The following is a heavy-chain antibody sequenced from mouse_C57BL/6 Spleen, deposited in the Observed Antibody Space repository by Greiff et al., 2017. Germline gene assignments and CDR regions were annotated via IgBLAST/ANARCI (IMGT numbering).Heavy chain of an antibody. CDR1: GFNIKDYY. J-gene: IGHJ2*01. Sequence: EVKLMESGAELVKPGASVKLSCTASGFNIKDYYMHWVKQRTEQGLEWIGRIDPEDGETKYAPKFQGKATITADTSSNTAYLQLSSLTSEDTAVYYCARSDFMTTVVPYYWGQGTTLTVSS. CDR2: IDPEDGET. V-gene: IGHV14-2*01. D-gene: IGHD1-1*01. CDR3: ARSDFMTTVVPYY.